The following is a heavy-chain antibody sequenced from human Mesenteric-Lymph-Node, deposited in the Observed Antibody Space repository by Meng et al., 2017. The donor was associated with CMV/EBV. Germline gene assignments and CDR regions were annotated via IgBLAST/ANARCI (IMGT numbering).Heavy chain of an antibody. CDR2: INTNTGNP. V-gene: IGHV7-4-1*02. CDR1: GCTFTSYA. J-gene: IGHJ4*02. D-gene: IGHD3-10*01. CDR3: ARVREYYGSGSYYLGY. Sequence: SGCTFTSYARSWVRQAPGQGLEWMGWINTNTGNPTYAQGFTGRFVFSLDTSVSTAYLQISSLKAEDTAVYYCARVREYYGSGSYYLGYWGQGTLVTVSS.